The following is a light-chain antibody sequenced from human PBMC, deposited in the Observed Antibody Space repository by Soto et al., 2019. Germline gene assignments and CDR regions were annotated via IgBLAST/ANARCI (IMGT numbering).Light chain of an antibody. CDR2: DVS. Sequence: QSALTQPASVSGSPGQSITISCTGTSSDVGGFNYVSWYQQHPGKAPKLMIYDVSNRPSGVSNRFSSSKSGNTASLTISGLQAEDEADYYCSSYTSGSTLVFGGGTKLTVL. CDR3: SSYTSGSTLV. V-gene: IGLV2-14*01. J-gene: IGLJ2*01. CDR1: SSDVGGFNY.